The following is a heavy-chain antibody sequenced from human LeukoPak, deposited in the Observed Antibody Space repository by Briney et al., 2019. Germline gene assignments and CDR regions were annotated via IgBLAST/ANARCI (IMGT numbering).Heavy chain of an antibody. CDR1: GGSFSGYF. CDR3: ARGVPEYGDYVVVYYFDY. D-gene: IGHD4-17*01. V-gene: IGHV4-34*01. J-gene: IGHJ4*02. Sequence: SETLSLTCAVYGGSFSGYFWSWIRQPPGKGLEWIGEINHSGSTNYNPSLKSRVTISVDTSKNQFSLKLSSVTAADTAVYYCARGVPEYGDYVVVYYFDYWGQGTLVTVSS. CDR2: INHSGST.